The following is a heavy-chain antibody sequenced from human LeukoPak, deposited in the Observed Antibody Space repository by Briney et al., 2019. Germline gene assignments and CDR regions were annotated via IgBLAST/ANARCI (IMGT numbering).Heavy chain of an antibody. D-gene: IGHD3-10*01. CDR2: ISSSSSYI. CDR3: ASVDAMVRGVIVAFDI. V-gene: IGHV3-21*01. J-gene: IGHJ3*02. CDR1: GFTFSSYS. Sequence: PGGSLRLSCAVSGFTFSSYSMNWVRQAPGKGLEWVSSISSSSSYIYYADSVKGRFTISRDNAKNSLYLQMNSLRAEDTAVYYCASVDAMVRGVIVAFDIWGQGTMVTVSS.